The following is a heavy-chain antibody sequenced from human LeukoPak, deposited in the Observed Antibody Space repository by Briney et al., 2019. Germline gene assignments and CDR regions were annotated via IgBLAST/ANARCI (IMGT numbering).Heavy chain of an antibody. V-gene: IGHV1-24*01. D-gene: IGHD1-14*01. J-gene: IGHJ6*02. CDR1: GYTLTELS. Sequence: ASVKVSCKVSGYTLTELSMHRVRQAPGKGLEWMGGFDPEDGETIYAQKFQGRVTITRDTSASTAYMELSSLRSEDTAVYYCARKPDDYYYYYGMDVWGQGTTVTVSS. CDR2: FDPEDGET. CDR3: ARKPDDYYYYYGMDV.